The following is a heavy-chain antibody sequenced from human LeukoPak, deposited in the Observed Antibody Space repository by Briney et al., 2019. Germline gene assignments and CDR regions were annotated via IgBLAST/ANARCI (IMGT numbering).Heavy chain of an antibody. CDR1: GFTLDGHT. J-gene: IGHJ3*02. V-gene: IGHV3-43*01. Sequence: QPGGSLRLSCAASGFTLDGHTMHWVRQAPGKGLEWVSISSWDDNTEYYADSVKGRFTISRDNSKTSLYLQMNSLRTEDTAVYYCGKGPRRCTGCDGFDILGQGTMVTVSS. CDR2: SSWDDNTE. CDR3: GKGPRRCTGCDGFDI. D-gene: IGHD1-14*01.